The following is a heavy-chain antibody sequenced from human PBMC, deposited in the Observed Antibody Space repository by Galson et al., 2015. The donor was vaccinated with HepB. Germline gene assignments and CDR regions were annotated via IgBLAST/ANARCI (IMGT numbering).Heavy chain of an antibody. CDR2: IDPSDSYT. V-gene: IGHV5-10-1*01. CDR3: ARHGDIVVVVAATLVNYYYGMDV. D-gene: IGHD2-15*01. CDR1: GYSFTSYW. Sequence: QSGAEVKKPGESLRISCKGSGYSFTSYWISWVRQMPGKGLEWMGRIDPSDSYTNYSPSFQGHVTISADESISTAYLQWSSLKASDTAMYYCARHGDIVVVVAATLVNYYYGMDVWGQGTTVTVSS. J-gene: IGHJ6*02.